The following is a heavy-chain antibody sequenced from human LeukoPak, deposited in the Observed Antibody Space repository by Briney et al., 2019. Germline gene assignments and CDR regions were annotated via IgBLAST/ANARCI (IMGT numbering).Heavy chain of an antibody. CDR3: AKGVAAYFDY. CDR1: GFTFSNYA. CDR2: ISGSGGST. V-gene: IGHV3-23*01. J-gene: IGHJ4*02. Sequence: GGSLRLSCAASGFTFSNYAMTWVRQAPGKGLEWVSAISGSGGSTYYADSVKGRFTISRDNSKNTLYLQMNSLRAEDTAVYYCAKGVAAYFDYWGQGTLVTVSS. D-gene: IGHD6-13*01.